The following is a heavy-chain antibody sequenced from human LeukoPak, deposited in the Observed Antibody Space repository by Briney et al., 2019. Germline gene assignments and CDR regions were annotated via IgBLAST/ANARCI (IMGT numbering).Heavy chain of an antibody. V-gene: IGHV3-53*01. CDR2: IYSGGST. D-gene: IGHD2-2*01. CDR1: GFTVSSNY. CDR3: ARFRVVPAVTNWFDP. Sequence: PGGSLRLSCAASGFTVSSNYMSWVRQAPGKGLEWVSVIYSGGSTYYADSVKGRFTISRDNSKNTLYLQMNGLRAEDTALYYCARFRVVPAVTNWFDPWGQGTLVTVSS. J-gene: IGHJ5*02.